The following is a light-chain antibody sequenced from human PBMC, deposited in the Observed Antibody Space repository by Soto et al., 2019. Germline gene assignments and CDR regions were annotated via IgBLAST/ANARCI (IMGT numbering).Light chain of an antibody. J-gene: IGKJ1*01. Sequence: EIVMTQSPATLSLSPGERATLSCRAGQSVSSDLAWYHQKPGQAPRLLIYGASTRATGIPDRFSGSGSGTEFTLIINRLQSEDFAVYYCQQYNNWLRRFGQGTKVDIK. V-gene: IGKV3D-15*01. CDR2: GAS. CDR3: QQYNNWLRR. CDR1: QSVSSD.